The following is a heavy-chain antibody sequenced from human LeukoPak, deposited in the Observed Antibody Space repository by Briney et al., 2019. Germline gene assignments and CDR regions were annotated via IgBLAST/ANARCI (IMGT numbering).Heavy chain of an antibody. Sequence: GGSLRLSCAASGFTFSSYSMNWVRQAPGKGLEWVAIIKQDGSEKYYLDSVKGRFTISRDNTKNSLYLQMNSLRAEDTAVYYCARASANYWGQGTLVTVSS. V-gene: IGHV3-7*01. CDR1: GFTFSSYS. CDR2: IKQDGSEK. D-gene: IGHD3-3*01. J-gene: IGHJ4*02. CDR3: ARASANY.